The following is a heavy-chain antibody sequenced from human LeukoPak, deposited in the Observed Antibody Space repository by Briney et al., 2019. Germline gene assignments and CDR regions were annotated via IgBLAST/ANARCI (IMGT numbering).Heavy chain of an antibody. CDR3: ARDPVGYSYDNAGS. V-gene: IGHV4-39*07. CDR2: IYSSGST. J-gene: IGHJ5*02. CDR1: SGSISSSNYY. D-gene: IGHD5-18*01. Sequence: ASETLSLTCTVSSGSISSSNYYWGWIRQPPGKGLEWIGSIYSSGSTKENTSLKSRVALSVDTSNNQFSLRLTSVTAADTAVYYCARDPVGYSYDNAGSWGQGTLVTVSS.